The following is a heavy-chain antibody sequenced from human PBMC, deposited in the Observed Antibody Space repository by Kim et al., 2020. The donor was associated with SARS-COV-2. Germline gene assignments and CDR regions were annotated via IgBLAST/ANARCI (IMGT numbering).Heavy chain of an antibody. D-gene: IGHD2-21*01. CDR2: INTNTGSP. J-gene: IGHJ6*02. Sequence: ASVKVSCKTSGYTFTSHSMNWLRQVPGQGLEWMGWINTNTGSPMYAQGFRGRFVFSLDTSVTTAYLHISSLQADDSAIYYCARERTSYPLYYGMDVWGQGTTVTVS. CDR1: GYTFTSHS. V-gene: IGHV7-4-1*02. CDR3: ARERTSYPLYYGMDV.